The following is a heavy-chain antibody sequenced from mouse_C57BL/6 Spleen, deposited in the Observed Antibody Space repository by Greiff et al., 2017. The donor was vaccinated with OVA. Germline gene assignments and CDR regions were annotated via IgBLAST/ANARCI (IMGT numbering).Heavy chain of an antibody. J-gene: IGHJ4*01. CDR2: ITPNNGGT. D-gene: IGHD6-1*01. V-gene: IGHV1-26*01. CDR1: GYTFTDYY. CDR3: ARGQGALRDHYAMDY. Sequence: EVQLQQSGPELVKPGASVKISCKASGYTFTDYYMNWVKQSHGKSLEWIGDITPNNGGTSYNEKIKGKATLTVDKSSSTAYMELRSLTSEDSAVYYCARGQGALRDHYAMDYWGQGTSVTVSS.